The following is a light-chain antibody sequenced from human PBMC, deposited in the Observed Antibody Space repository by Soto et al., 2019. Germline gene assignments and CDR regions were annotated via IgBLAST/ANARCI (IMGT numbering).Light chain of an antibody. CDR1: QSITNNY. CDR2: TAS. V-gene: IGKV3-20*01. CDR3: QQHGSSLPRYT. J-gene: IGKJ2*01. Sequence: EIVLTQSPGTLSLSPGERATLSCRTSQSITNNYLAWYQQKPGQPPRLLIYTASNRATGTPDRFSGSGSGTDFTLTISRVEPEDFAVYYCQQHGSSLPRYTFGQGTKLDSK.